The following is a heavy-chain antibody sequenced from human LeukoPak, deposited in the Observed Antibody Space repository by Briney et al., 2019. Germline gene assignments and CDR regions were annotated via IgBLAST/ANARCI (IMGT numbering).Heavy chain of an antibody. J-gene: IGHJ6*03. V-gene: IGHV3-30*04. CDR1: GFTFSSYA. CDR3: AREMGYCSSTSCYLHYYYMDV. CDR2: ISYDGSNK. D-gene: IGHD2-2*01. Sequence: GGSLRLSCAASGFTFSSYAMHWVRQAPGKGLEWVAVISYDGSNKYYADSVKGRFTISRDNSKSTLYLQMNSLRAEDTAVYYCAREMGYCSSTSCYLHYYYMDVWGKGTTVTVSS.